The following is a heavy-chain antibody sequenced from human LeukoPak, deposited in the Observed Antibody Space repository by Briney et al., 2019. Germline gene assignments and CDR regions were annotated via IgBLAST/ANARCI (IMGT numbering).Heavy chain of an antibody. J-gene: IGHJ4*02. D-gene: IGHD2-15*01. CDR2: ISGSGGST. CDR1: GFTFSNYA. V-gene: IGHV3-23*01. CDR3: AKQLGYCSDGSCYFPY. Sequence: PGGSLRLSCAASGFTFSNYAMTWVRQAPGKGLEWVSVISGSGGSTYYADSVQGRFTISRDNSKSTLCLQMNSLRAEDTAVYYCAKQLGYCSDGSCYFPYWGQGTLVTVSS.